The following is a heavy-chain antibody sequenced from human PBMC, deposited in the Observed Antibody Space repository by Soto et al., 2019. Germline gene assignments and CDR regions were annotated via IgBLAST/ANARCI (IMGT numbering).Heavy chain of an antibody. D-gene: IGHD2-15*01. J-gene: IGHJ6*02. CDR3: ARVDVVVVAATYPSYYYYYGMDV. V-gene: IGHV1-69*13. Sequence: SVKVSCKASGGTFSSYAISWVRQAPGQGLEWVGGIIPIFGTANYAQKFQGRVTITADESTSTAYMELSSLRSEDTAVYYCARVDVVVVAATYPSYYYYYGMDVWGQGTTVTV. CDR2: IIPIFGTA. CDR1: GGTFSSYA.